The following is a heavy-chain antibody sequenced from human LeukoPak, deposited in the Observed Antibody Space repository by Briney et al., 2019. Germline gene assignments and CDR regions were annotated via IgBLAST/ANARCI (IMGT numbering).Heavy chain of an antibody. CDR3: ARRGSSGYYANDY. D-gene: IGHD6-19*01. CDR1: GYNFPSYW. CDR2: IYPGDSDT. J-gene: IGHJ4*02. Sequence: GECPKISCKGSGYNFPSYWIAWVRQMPGKGLEWMGVIYPGDSDTRYSPSFQGQVTISADKSISTAYLQWSSLKASDTAMYYCARRGSSGYYANDYWGQGTLVTVSS. V-gene: IGHV5-51*01.